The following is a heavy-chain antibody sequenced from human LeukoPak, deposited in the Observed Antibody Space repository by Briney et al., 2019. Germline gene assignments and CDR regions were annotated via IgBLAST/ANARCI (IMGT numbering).Heavy chain of an antibody. V-gene: IGHV1-69*06. CDR2: ITPMSATP. CDR3: AGDPPGTPVGFDI. CDR1: AGTFSRYA. D-gene: IGHD3-10*01. Sequence: SVKVSCKTSAGTFSRYAISWVRQAPGQGLEWMGRITPMSATPSQTQWIQGRVTITADISMNTVYLDLSSLRSEDTALYFCAGDPPGTPVGFDIWGQGTMVTVSS. J-gene: IGHJ3*02.